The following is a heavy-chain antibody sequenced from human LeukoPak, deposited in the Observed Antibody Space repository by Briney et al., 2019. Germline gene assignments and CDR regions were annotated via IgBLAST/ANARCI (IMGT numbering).Heavy chain of an antibody. CDR3: ARDPTTVTKGFDI. D-gene: IGHD4-17*01. Sequence: SETLSLTCTVSADSFSSHYWTWIRQPPGKGLEWIGYISNNGSTNYNPSLKSRVTISVDTSKNQFSLKVSSVTAADTAVYYCARDPTTVTKGFDIWGQGTLVTVSS. J-gene: IGHJ3*02. V-gene: IGHV4-59*11. CDR2: ISNNGST. CDR1: ADSFSSHY.